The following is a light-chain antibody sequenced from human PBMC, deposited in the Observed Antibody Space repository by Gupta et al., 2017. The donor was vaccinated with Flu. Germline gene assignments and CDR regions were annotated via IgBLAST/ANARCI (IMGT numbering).Light chain of an antibody. CDR3: GSWDDRLHGGV. V-gene: IGLV1-51*02. CDR2: ENS. CDR1: IGSYD. Sequence: IGSYDVSWYRHLPGTAPKRLISENSRRPSGIPDRFSGSKSGTAATLVISGLQTGDEADYYCGSWDDRLHGGVFGRGTKLTGL. J-gene: IGLJ3*02.